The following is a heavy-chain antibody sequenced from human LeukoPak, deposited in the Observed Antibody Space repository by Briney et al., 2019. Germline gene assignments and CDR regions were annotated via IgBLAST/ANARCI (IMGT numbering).Heavy chain of an antibody. CDR2: ISAYNGNT. CDR3: ARAGSVGAINDAFDI. D-gene: IGHD1-26*01. J-gene: IGHJ3*02. CDR1: GYTFTSYG. Sequence: SSVKVSYKASGYTFTSYGISWVRQAPGQGLEWMAWISAYNGNTNYAQKLQGRVTMTIDTSTSTAYMELRSLRSDDTAVYYCARAGSVGAINDAFDIWGQGTMVTVSS. V-gene: IGHV1-18*01.